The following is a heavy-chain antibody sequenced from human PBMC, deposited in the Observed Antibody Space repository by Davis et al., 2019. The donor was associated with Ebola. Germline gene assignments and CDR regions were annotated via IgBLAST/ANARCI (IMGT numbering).Heavy chain of an antibody. CDR1: GFTFDDYI. Sequence: GESLKISCAASGFTFDDYIMHWVRQVPGKGLEWVSLISWDGGSTYYADSVKGRFTISRDNAKNSLYLQMSSLRAEDTAVYFCARAAVTSIKSWFDPWGQGTLVTVSS. D-gene: IGHD4-17*01. J-gene: IGHJ5*02. V-gene: IGHV3-43*01. CDR2: ISWDGGST. CDR3: ARAAVTSIKSWFDP.